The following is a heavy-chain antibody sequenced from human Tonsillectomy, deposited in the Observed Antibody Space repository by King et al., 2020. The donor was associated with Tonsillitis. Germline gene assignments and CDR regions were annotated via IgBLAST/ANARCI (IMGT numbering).Heavy chain of an antibody. Sequence: EVQLVESGAEVKKPGESLNISCKVSTYGFTNYWIAWVRQMPGKGLEWMGIIYPGNSDTRYSPSFQGQVTISADKSISTAYLQWSSLRASDTAMYFCARLDSRGSTRYYMDVWGKGTSVTVSS. CDR1: TYGFTNYW. CDR3: ARLDSRGSTRYYMDV. CDR2: IYPGNSDT. D-gene: IGHD1-1*01. J-gene: IGHJ6*03. V-gene: IGHV5-51*03.